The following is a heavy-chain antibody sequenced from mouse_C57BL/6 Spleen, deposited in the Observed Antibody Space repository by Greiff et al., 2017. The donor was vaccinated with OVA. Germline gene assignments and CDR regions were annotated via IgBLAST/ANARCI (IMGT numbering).Heavy chain of an antibody. CDR1: GYTFTSYT. J-gene: IGHJ2*01. CDR3: TVYYDYDGFDY. V-gene: IGHV1-4*01. Sequence: VQLQQSGAELARPGASVTMSCKASGYTFTSYTMHWVKQRPGQGLEWIGYINPSSGYTKYNQKFKDKATLTADKSSSTAYMQLSSLTSEDSAVYYCTVYYDYDGFDYWGQGTTLTVSS. D-gene: IGHD2-4*01. CDR2: INPSSGYT.